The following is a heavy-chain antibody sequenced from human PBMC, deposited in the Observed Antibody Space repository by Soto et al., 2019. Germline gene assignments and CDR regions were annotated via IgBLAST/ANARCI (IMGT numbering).Heavy chain of an antibody. J-gene: IGHJ6*02. D-gene: IGHD2-21*01. V-gene: IGHV1-2*02. CDR1: GYTFTGYY. CDR2: INPQTGGT. Sequence: ASVKVSCKASGYTFTGYYIHWVREAPGQGLEWMGWINPQTGGTSYAQKFQGRVTLSRDTSINTAYLELSRLRFDDAAVYFCAREREQVISDGMDVWGQGTTVTVSS. CDR3: AREREQVISDGMDV.